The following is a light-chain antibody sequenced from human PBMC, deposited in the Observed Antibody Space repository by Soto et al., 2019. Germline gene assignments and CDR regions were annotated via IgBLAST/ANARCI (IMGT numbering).Light chain of an antibody. CDR2: DAS. V-gene: IGKV3-11*01. J-gene: IGKJ5*01. CDR3: QQRSNWPPIT. CDR1: QSVSSY. Sequence: EMVLRQSPGTLSLSPGERATLSCMSSQSVSSYLAWYQQKPGQAPRLLLYDASNRATGIPARFSGSGSGTDFTLTISSLEPEDFAIYYCQQRSNWPPITFAQGTRLEIK.